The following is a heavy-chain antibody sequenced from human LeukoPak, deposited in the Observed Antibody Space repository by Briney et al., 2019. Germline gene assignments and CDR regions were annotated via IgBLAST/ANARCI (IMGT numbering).Heavy chain of an antibody. V-gene: IGHV3-64D*09. Sequence: GGSLRLSCSASGFIFSSFPFHWVRQVPGKGLEYVSAITIDGGSTYYADSVKGRFTISRDNSRNTLYLQMSSLRAEDTAVYYCVKAVYESSGYFYGYWGQGTLVTVSS. D-gene: IGHD3-22*01. CDR2: ITIDGGST. CDR3: VKAVYESSGYFYGY. J-gene: IGHJ4*02. CDR1: GFIFSSFP.